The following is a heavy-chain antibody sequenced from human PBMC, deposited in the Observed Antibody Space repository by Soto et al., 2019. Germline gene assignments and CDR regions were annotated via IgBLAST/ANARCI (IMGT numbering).Heavy chain of an antibody. D-gene: IGHD3-10*01. CDR3: ARDAYSYGSGSYRFDY. J-gene: IGHJ4*02. V-gene: IGHV3-7*01. CDR1: GFIFSSGW. CDR2: MSPDGSGK. Sequence: GGSLRLSCAASGFIFSSGWMHWVRQAPGKGLEWVANMSPDGSGKRYVDSVKGRFTISRDNAKNSLYLQMNSLRAEDTAVFYCARDAYSYGSGSYRFDYWGPGTLVTVSS.